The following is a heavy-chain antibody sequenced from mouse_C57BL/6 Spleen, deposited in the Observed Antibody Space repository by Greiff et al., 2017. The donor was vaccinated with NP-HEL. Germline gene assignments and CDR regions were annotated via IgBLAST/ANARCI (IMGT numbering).Heavy chain of an antibody. J-gene: IGHJ2*01. D-gene: IGHD1-1*01. V-gene: IGHV1-26*01. Sequence: VQLQHSGPELVKPGASVKISCKASGYTFTDYYMNWVKQSHGKSLEWIGDINPNNGGTSYNQKFKGKATLTVDKSSSTAYMELRSLTSEDSAVYYCAREGITTVVERSYYFDYWGQGTTLTVSS. CDR2: INPNNGGT. CDR1: GYTFTDYY. CDR3: AREGITTVVERSYYFDY.